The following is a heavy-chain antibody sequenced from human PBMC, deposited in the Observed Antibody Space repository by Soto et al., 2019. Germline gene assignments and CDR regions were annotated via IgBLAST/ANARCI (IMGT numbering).Heavy chain of an antibody. V-gene: IGHV5-51*01. D-gene: IGHD6-13*01. J-gene: IGHJ4*02. Sequence: PGEYLKISCQASGYSFSSSWIGWVRQMPGKGLEWMGIIDPNDSQTIYSPPFQGHVTVSADESIDTAYLQWSRLKTADTAMYYCARHAGNSWKGDYFDYWGQGALVTVSS. CDR3: ARHAGNSWKGDYFDY. CDR2: IDPNDSQT. CDR1: GYSFSSSW.